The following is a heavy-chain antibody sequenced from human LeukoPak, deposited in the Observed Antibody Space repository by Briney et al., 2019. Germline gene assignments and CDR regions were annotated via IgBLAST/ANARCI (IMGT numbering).Heavy chain of an antibody. CDR3: ARHAYYGAKDFDY. Sequence: PSETLSLTCIVSGDSISSRSYYWGWIRQPPGTGLEWIGSIYNSGSTHYNPSLKSRVTISVDTSKNQFSLKLRSGIAADTAVYYCARHAYYGAKDFDYWGQGTLVTVSS. D-gene: IGHD4-23*01. CDR2: IYNSGST. V-gene: IGHV4-39*01. CDR1: GDSISSRSYY. J-gene: IGHJ4*02.